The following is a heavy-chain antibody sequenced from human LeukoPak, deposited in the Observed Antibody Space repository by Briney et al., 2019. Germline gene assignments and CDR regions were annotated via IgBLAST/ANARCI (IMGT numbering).Heavy chain of an antibody. J-gene: IGHJ4*02. CDR2: MYYTGTT. CDR1: IGSISGFY. D-gene: IGHD6-19*01. Sequence: PETLSLTCTVSIGSISGFYWTWIRQPPGKGLEWLGYMYYTGTTNYNPSLRSRVTISIDKSKNQFSLNVSSVTSADTAVYYCARLAVTGKNYWGQGTLVTVSS. V-gene: IGHV4-59*01. CDR3: ARLAVTGKNY.